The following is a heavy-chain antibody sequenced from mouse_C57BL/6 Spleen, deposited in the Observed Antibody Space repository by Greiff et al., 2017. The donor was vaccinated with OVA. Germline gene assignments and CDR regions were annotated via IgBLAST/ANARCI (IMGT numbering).Heavy chain of an antibody. CDR1: GFTFSSYA. CDR3: ARVTGSGDYFDY. J-gene: IGHJ2*01. V-gene: IGHV5-4*01. Sequence: EVHLVESGGGLVKPGGSLKLSCAASGFTFSSYAMSWVRQTPEKRLEWVATISDGGSYTYYPDNVKGRFTISRDNAKNNLYLQMSHLKSEDTAMYYCARVTGSGDYFDYWGQGTTLTVSS. D-gene: IGHD4-1*01. CDR2: ISDGGSYT.